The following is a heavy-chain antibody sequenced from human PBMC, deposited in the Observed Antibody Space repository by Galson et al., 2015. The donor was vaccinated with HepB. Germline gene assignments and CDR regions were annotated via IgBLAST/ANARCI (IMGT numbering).Heavy chain of an antibody. CDR1: GFTFSSYA. CDR3: ARGGRDTAQPPGY. J-gene: IGHJ4*02. V-gene: IGHV3-30-3*01. CDR2: ISYDGSNK. D-gene: IGHD5-18*01. Sequence: SLRLSCAASGFTFSSYAMHWVRQAPGKGLEWVAVISYDGSNKYYADSVKGRFTISRDNSKNTLYLQMNSLRAEDTAVYYCARGGRDTAQPPGYWGQGTLVTVSS.